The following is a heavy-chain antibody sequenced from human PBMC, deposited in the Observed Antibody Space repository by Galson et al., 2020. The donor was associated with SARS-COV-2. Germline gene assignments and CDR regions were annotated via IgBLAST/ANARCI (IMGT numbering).Heavy chain of an antibody. J-gene: IGHJ4*02. CDR2: IYHSGST. CDR1: GYSISSGYY. V-gene: IGHV4-38-2*02. Sequence: SETLSLTCTVSGYSISSGYYWEWIRQPPGKGLEWIGSIYHSGSTYYNRSLQSRVTISVDTSKNQFSLKLSSVTAADTAVYYCARGPDSSGWYETSFDYWGQGTLVTVSS. D-gene: IGHD6-19*01. CDR3: ARGPDSSGWYETSFDY.